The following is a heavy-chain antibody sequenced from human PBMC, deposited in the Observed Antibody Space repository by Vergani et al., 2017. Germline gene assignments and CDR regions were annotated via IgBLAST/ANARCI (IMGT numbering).Heavy chain of an antibody. CDR1: GFTFSSHG. D-gene: IGHD3-9*01. J-gene: IGHJ4*02. Sequence: EVQLLESGGGVVQPGGSLRLSCAASGFTFSSHGMNWVRQAPGKGLEWVSGITFNGEKTYYLDSVKGRFTVSRDNSKNTLYLQMDGLRAEDTAVYYCARRSGIVYDIFSGTQYFFDFWGQGTLVTVSS. V-gene: IGHV3-23*01. CDR2: ITFNGEKT. CDR3: ARRSGIVYDIFSGTQYFFDF.